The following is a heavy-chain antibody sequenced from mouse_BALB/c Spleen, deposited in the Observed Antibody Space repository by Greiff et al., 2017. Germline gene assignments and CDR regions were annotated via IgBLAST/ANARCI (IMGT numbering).Heavy chain of an antibody. Sequence: VKLMESGPDLVAPSQCLSITCTVSGFSFTSYGVHWVRQPPGKGLEWLVVIWSDGSTTYNSALKSRLSISKDNSNSHVFLKMNSLQTDDTAMYYCALSCSGHAMDYWGQGTSVTVSS. V-gene: IGHV2-6-2*01. J-gene: IGHJ4*01. CDR1: GFSFTSYG. D-gene: IGHD6-1*01. CDR2: IWSDGST. CDR3: ALSCSGHAMDY.